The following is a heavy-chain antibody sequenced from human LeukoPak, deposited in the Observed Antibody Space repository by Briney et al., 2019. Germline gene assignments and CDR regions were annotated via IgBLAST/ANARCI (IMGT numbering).Heavy chain of an antibody. J-gene: IGHJ6*03. V-gene: IGHV3-21*01. D-gene: IGHD3-9*01. CDR3: ARLPYDILTGRDYYMDV. CDR2: ISSSSSYI. CDR1: GFTFSSYS. Sequence: GGSLRLSCAASGFTFSSYSMNWVRQAPGKGLEWVSSISSSSSYIYYADSVKGRFTISRDNAKNSLYLQMNSLRAEDTAVYYCARLPYDILTGRDYYMDVWGKGTTVTVSS.